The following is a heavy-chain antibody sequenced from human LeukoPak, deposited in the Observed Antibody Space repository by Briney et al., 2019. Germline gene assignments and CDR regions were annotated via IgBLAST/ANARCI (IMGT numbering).Heavy chain of an antibody. CDR3: TRVALVGTTYSYFDY. CDR2: TRKKTNSYTT. D-gene: IGHD1-26*01. V-gene: IGHV3-72*01. Sequence: GGSLRLSCVASGFTFTTYEMNWVRQAPGKGLEWVGRTRKKTNSYTTEYAASVKGRFTISRDDSKNSLYLQMNSLKAEDTAVYYCTRVALVGTTYSYFDYWGQGTLVTVSS. CDR1: GFTFTTYE. J-gene: IGHJ4*02.